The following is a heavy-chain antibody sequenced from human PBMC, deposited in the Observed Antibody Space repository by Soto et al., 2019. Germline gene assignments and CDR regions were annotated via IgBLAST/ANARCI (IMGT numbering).Heavy chain of an antibody. J-gene: IGHJ3*02. V-gene: IGHV1-69*12. D-gene: IGHD3-10*01. CDR1: GGTFSSYA. CDR2: IIPIFGTA. CDR3: ARDLAFGTMVRGVMILFAFDI. Sequence: QVQLVQSGAEVKKPGSSVKVSCKASGGTFSSYAISWVRQAPGQGLEWMGGIIPIFGTANYAQKFQGRVTISADESTSAAYMELRSLRSEDTVVYYCARDLAFGTMVRGVMILFAFDIWGQGTMVTVSS.